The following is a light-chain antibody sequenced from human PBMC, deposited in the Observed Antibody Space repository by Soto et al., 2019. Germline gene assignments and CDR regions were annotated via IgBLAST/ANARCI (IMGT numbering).Light chain of an antibody. J-gene: IGLJ2*01. CDR3: QTWGTGIQV. Sequence: QLVLTQSPSASASLGASVKLTCSLRSGHSSYAIAWHQQQPEKGPRYLMKLNSDGSHSKGDGIPDRFSGSSSGAERYLTISSLQSEDAADYYCQTWGTGIQVFGGGTKLTVI. V-gene: IGLV4-69*01. CDR1: SGHSSYA. CDR2: LNSDGSH.